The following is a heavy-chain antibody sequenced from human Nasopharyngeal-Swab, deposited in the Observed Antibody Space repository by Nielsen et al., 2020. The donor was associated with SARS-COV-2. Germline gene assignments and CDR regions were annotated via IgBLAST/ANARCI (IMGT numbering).Heavy chain of an antibody. CDR3: ASCCEGLIVVVTAFDY. J-gene: IGHJ4*02. Sequence: SETLSLTCTVSGGSISSSSYYWGWIRQPPGKGLEWIGSIYYSGSTYYNPSLKSRVTISVDTSKNQFSLKLSSVTAADTAVYYCASCCEGLIVVVTAFDYWGQGTLVTVSS. D-gene: IGHD2-21*02. CDR1: GGSISSSSYY. CDR2: IYYSGST. V-gene: IGHV4-39*01.